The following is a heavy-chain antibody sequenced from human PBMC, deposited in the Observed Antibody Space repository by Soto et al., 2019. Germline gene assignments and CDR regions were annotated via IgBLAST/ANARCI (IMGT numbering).Heavy chain of an antibody. V-gene: IGHV3-23*01. CDR3: AKDQQIGYYFHFGRHSYFDY. CDR1: GFTFSSYA. CDR2: ISGSGGST. D-gene: IGHD3-22*01. Sequence: VGSLRLSCAASGFTFSSYAMSWVRQAPGKGLEWVSAISGSGGSTYYADSVKGRFTISRDNSKNTLYLQMNSLRAEDTAVYYCAKDQQIGYYFHFGRHSYFDYWGPGTLVSVFS. J-gene: IGHJ4*02.